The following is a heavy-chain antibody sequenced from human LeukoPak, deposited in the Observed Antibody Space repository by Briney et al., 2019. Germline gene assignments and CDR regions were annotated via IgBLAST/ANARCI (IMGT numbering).Heavy chain of an antibody. J-gene: IGHJ4*02. CDR2: INPNSGGT. V-gene: IGHV1-2*06. D-gene: IGHD4-17*01. CDR1: GYTFTGYY. CDR3: ARAGPYDYGDYFPGGFDY. Sequence: ASVKVSCKASGYTFTGYYMHWVRQAPGQGLEWMGRINPNSGGTNYAQKFQGRVTMTRDTSISTVYMELSSLRSEDTAVYYCARAGPYDYGDYFPGGFDYWGQGTLVTVSS.